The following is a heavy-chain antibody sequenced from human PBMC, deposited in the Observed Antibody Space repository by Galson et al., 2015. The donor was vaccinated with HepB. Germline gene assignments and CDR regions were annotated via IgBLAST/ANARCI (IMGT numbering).Heavy chain of an antibody. J-gene: IGHJ5*02. CDR1: GLTFSDYY. V-gene: IGHV3-53*01. CDR3: ARDRNNYGSGEFDP. D-gene: IGHD3-10*01. CDR2: IYSGGST. Sequence: SLRLSCAASGLTFSDYYMNWFRQAPGRGLEWVSVIYSGGSTYYADSVKGRFTISRDNSKNTLYLQMNSPRVDDTAVYYCARDRNNYGSGEFDPWGQGTLVTVSS.